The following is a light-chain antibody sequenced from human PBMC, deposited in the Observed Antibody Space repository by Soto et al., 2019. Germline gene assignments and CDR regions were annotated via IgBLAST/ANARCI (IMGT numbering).Light chain of an antibody. CDR1: QSVSSN. CDR2: GAS. CDR3: QQYNNWPPGT. Sequence: EIVMTQSPATLSVSPGERATLSCRASQSVSSNLAWYQQKPGQAPRLLNYGASTRATGIPARFSGSGSGTEFTLTISSLQSEDFAVYYCQQYNNWPPGTFGPGTKVDIK. J-gene: IGKJ3*01. V-gene: IGKV3-15*01.